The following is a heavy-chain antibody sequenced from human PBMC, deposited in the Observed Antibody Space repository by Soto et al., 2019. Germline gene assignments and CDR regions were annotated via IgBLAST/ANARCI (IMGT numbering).Heavy chain of an antibody. V-gene: IGHV4-59*01. CDR1: GGSINSYF. CDR3: ARAGTNMVQFDY. J-gene: IGHJ4*02. CDR2: IYYSGST. D-gene: IGHD3-10*01. Sequence: SETLSLTCTVSGGSINSYFWSWTRQSPGKGLEWIGHIYYSGSTSYSPSLKSRVSISVDTSKNQFSLEVHSVAAADTAVYYCARAGTNMVQFDYWGQGTLVTVSS.